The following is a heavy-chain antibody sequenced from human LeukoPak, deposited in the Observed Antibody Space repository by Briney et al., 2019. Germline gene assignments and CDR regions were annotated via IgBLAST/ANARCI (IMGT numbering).Heavy chain of an antibody. J-gene: IGHJ5*02. CDR2: INHSGST. V-gene: IGHV4-34*01. CDR3: ARGLTLLRWFGELLSIDWFDP. CDR1: GGSFSGYY. D-gene: IGHD3-10*01. Sequence: SETLSLTCAVYGGSFSGYYWSWIRQPPGKGLEWIGEINHSGSTNYNPSLKSRVTISVDTSKNQFSLKLSSVTAADTAVYYCARGLTLLRWFGELLSIDWFDPWGQGTLVTVSS.